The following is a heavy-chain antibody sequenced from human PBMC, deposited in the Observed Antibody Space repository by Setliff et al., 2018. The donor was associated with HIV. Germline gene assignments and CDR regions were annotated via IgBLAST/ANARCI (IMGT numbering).Heavy chain of an antibody. CDR2: VRSRVNRYAT. D-gene: IGHD4-17*01. J-gene: IGHJ4*02. CDR3: AAPNHDYGYHFDY. V-gene: IGHV3-73*01. CDR1: GSGVSGFA. Sequence: GGSLRLSCAASGSGVSGFAMHWIRQVSGKGLEWVGRVRSRVNRYATDYAVSVKGRFIISRDDSRNTAYLQMNNLKTEDTAIYYCAAPNHDYGYHFDYWGLGILVAVSS.